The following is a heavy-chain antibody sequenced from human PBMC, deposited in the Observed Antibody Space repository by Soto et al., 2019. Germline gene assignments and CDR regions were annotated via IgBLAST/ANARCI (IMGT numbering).Heavy chain of an antibody. CDR1: GFTFSSYG. D-gene: IGHD1-26*01. CDR2: ISYDGSNK. CDR3: AKDVVVGATTGLGDYYYYYGMTS. V-gene: IGHV3-30*18. J-gene: IGHJ6*02. Sequence: QVQLVESGGGVVQPGRSLRLSCAASGFTFSSYGMHWVRQAPGKGLEWVAVISYDGSNKYYADSVKGRFTISRDNSKNTLYLQMNSLRAEDTAVYYCAKDVVVGATTGLGDYYYYYGMTSGAKGPRSPSP.